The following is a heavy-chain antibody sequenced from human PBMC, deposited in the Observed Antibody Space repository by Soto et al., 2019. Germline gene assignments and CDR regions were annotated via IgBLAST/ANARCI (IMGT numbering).Heavy chain of an antibody. CDR1: GFTFSYYG. CDR3: ARGPSHGAFDY. CDR2: TSNDGSTA. J-gene: IGHJ4*02. V-gene: IGHV3-30*03. Sequence: QVQLVDSGGAVVQPGRSLRHSCAASGFTFSYYGMHWVRQAPGKGLEWVAFTSNDGSTAYYADSVKGRFTVSRDNSKNMLYLQMTTLRTEDTAVYYCARGPSHGAFDYWGQGSLVTVSS. D-gene: IGHD3-16*01.